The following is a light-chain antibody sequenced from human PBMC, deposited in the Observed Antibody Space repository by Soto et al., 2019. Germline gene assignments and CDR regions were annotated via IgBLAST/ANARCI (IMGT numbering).Light chain of an antibody. CDR3: QQYGTPRSVT. J-gene: IGKJ5*01. CDR2: GAS. Sequence: EIVLTQSPGTLSLSPGEEATLSCRASQGVDSNYLAWYQQKPGQTPRLIIYGASGRADGIPHRFSGSGFGTDFTLTISKVEPEDFAVYYGQQYGTPRSVTFGQGTRLEI. V-gene: IGKV3-20*01. CDR1: QGVDSNY.